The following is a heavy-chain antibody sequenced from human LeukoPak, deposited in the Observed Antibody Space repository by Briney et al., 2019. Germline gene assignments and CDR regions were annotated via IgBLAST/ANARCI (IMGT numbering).Heavy chain of an antibody. D-gene: IGHD6-19*01. CDR3: ARDTDSAGVDAFDI. J-gene: IGHJ3*02. Sequence: SQTLSLTCAVSGGSISSGGYSWSWIRQPPGKGLEWIGYIYHSGSTYYNPSLKSRVTMSVDTSKNQFSLKLSSVTAADTAVYYCARDTDSAGVDAFDIWGQGTMVTVSS. CDR1: GGSISSGGYS. V-gene: IGHV4-30-2*01. CDR2: IYHSGST.